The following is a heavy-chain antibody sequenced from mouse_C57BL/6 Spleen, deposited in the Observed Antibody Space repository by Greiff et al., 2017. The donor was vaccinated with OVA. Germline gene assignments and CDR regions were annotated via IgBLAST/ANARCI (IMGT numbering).Heavy chain of an antibody. J-gene: IGHJ4*01. CDR2: INPDSSTI. Sequence: EVQLQESGGGLVQPGGSLKLSCAASGIDFSRYWMSWVRRAPGKGLEWIGEINPDSSTINYAPSLKDKFIISRDNAKNTLYPQMSKVRSEDTALYYCARPLYYGSSSYYAMDYWGQGTSVTVSS. D-gene: IGHD1-1*01. CDR3: ARPLYYGSSSYYAMDY. CDR1: GIDFSRYW. V-gene: IGHV4-1*01.